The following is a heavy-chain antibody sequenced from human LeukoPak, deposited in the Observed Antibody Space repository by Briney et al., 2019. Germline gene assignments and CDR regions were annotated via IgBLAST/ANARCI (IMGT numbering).Heavy chain of an antibody. Sequence: SQTLSLTCTVSGGSISSGSYYWRWSRQPAGKGLEWIERIYTSGSTNYNPSLKSRVTISVDTSKNQFSLKLSSVTAADTAVYYCARGSGGDYWGQGTLVTVSS. J-gene: IGHJ4*02. CDR2: IYTSGST. V-gene: IGHV4-61*02. CDR3: ARGSGGDY. CDR1: GGSISSGSYY. D-gene: IGHD1-14*01.